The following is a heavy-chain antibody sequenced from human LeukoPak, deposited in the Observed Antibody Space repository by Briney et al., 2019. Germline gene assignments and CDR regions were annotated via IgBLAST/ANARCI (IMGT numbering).Heavy chain of an antibody. CDR3: ARSLCSGGSCYKEDAFDI. CDR1: GFTFSSDS. J-gene: IGHJ3*02. CDR2: MSSSSSYI. V-gene: IGHV3-21*01. D-gene: IGHD2-15*01. Sequence: GGSLRLSCAASGFTFSSDSMNWVRQAPGKGLEWVSSMSSSSSYIYYADSVKGRFTISRDNAKNSLYLRMNSLRAEDTAVYYCARSLCSGGSCYKEDAFDIWGQGTMVTVSS.